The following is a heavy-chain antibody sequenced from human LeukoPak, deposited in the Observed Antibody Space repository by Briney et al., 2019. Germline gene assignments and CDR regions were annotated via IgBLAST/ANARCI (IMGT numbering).Heavy chain of an antibody. CDR1: GYTFTSY. D-gene: IGHD5-12*01. Sequence: ASVKVSCKASGYTFTSYMHWVRQAPGQGLEWMGLINPTGGSTGYAQKFQGRVTMTRDMSTSTDYMELSSLRSEDTAIYYCARDNSVGDSAWWFDPWGQGTLVTVSS. J-gene: IGHJ5*02. CDR2: INPTGGST. CDR3: ARDNSVGDSAWWFDP. V-gene: IGHV1-46*01.